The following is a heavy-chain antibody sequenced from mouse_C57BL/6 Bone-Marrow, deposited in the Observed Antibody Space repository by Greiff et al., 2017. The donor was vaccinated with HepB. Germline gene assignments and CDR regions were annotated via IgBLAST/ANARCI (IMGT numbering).Heavy chain of an antibody. CDR1: GYSFTDYN. V-gene: IGHV1-39*01. D-gene: IGHD2-10*01. CDR3: AAYDGNYGFAY. J-gene: IGHJ3*01. Sequence: VQLQQSGPELVKPGASVKISCKASGYSFTDYNMNWVNQSNGKSLEWIGVINPNYGTTSYNQKFKGKDTLTVDQSSSTAYMQLNSLTSEESAFYYCAAYDGNYGFAYWGQGTLVTVSA. CDR2: INPNYGTT.